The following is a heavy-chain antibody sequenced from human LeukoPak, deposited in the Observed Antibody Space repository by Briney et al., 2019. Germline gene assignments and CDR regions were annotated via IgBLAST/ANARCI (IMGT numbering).Heavy chain of an antibody. J-gene: IGHJ4*02. Sequence: SETPSLTCTVSGDSISSYYWSWIRQPPGKGLEWIGYIYYSGSTNYNPSLKSRVTISLDASKNQFSLKLSSVTAADTAVYYCARDRYGYNYFDFWGQGTLVTVSS. CDR1: GDSISSYY. CDR3: ARDRYGYNYFDF. CDR2: IYYSGST. V-gene: IGHV4-59*01. D-gene: IGHD5-24*01.